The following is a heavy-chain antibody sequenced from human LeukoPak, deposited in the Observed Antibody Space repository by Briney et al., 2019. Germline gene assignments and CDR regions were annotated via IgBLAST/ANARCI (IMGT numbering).Heavy chain of an antibody. D-gene: IGHD5-24*01. V-gene: IGHV5-51*01. CDR1: GHSFTSYW. CDR2: IYPDDSDT. J-gene: IGHJ6*03. CDR3: ARLTMTRVEMATKGAPYYYYMDV. Sequence: GESLKISCKGSGHSFTSYWIAWVRQMPGKGLEWMGIIYPDDSDTKYSPSFQGQVTFSVDKSTTTVYLQWNSLKASDTAMYYCARLTMTRVEMATKGAPYYYYMDVWGKGTTVTVSS.